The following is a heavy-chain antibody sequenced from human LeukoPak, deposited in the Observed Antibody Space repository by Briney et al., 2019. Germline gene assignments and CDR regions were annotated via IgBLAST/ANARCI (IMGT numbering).Heavy chain of an antibody. D-gene: IGHD1-26*01. V-gene: IGHV4-59*02. CDR1: GASVSSHH. CDR3: ARGPTVGATFFDY. Sequence: SETLSLTCTVSGASVSSHHWSWIRQPPGKGLEWIGYVYYSGSTNYNPSLKRRVTISVDTSKNQFSLTLSSVTAADTAVYYCARGPTVGATFFDYWGQGALVTVSS. CDR2: VYYSGST. J-gene: IGHJ4*02.